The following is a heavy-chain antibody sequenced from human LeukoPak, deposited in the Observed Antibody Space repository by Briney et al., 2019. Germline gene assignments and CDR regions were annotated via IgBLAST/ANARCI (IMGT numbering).Heavy chain of an antibody. J-gene: IGHJ4*02. V-gene: IGHV3-53*01. CDR1: GFTVSDNY. CDR3: ARRGDGGRSFDY. D-gene: IGHD4-23*01. CDR2: IYSAGST. Sequence: PGGSLRLSCAASGFTVSDNYMSWVRQAPGKGLEWVSLIYSAGSTYYADSVTGRFTISRDNSKNTLFLQMNSLRAKDTAVYYCARRGDGGRSFDYWGQGTLVTVSS.